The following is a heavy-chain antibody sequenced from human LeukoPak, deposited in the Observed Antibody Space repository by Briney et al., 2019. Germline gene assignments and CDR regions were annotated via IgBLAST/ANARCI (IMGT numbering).Heavy chain of an antibody. CDR3: ARENYGSGSYT. CDR1: GYSISSGYY. CDR2: IYHSGST. Sequence: SETLSLTCAVSGYSISSGYYWGWIRQPPGQGLEWIGSIYHSGSTYYNPSLKSRVTISVDTSKNQFSLKLSSVTAADTAVYYCARENYGSGSYTWGQGTLVTVSS. J-gene: IGHJ5*02. V-gene: IGHV4-38-2*02. D-gene: IGHD3-10*01.